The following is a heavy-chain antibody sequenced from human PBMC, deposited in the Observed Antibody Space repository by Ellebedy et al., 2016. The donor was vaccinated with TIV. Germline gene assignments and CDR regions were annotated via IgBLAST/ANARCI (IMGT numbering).Heavy chain of an antibody. CDR2: IYYSGST. J-gene: IGHJ6*02. Sequence: MPSETLSLTCTVSGGSISSSSYYWGWIRPTPGKGLEWIGSIYYSGSTYYNPSLKSRVTISVDTSKNQFSLKLSSVTAADTAVYYCATRETHYYYYGMDVWGQGTTVTVSS. V-gene: IGHV4-39*01. CDR1: GGSISSSSYY. CDR3: ATRETHYYYYGMDV.